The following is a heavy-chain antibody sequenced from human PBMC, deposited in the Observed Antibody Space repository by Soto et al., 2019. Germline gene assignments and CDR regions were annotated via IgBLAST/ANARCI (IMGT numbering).Heavy chain of an antibody. Sequence: GGSLRLSCAASGFTFSSYGMHWVRQAPGKGLEWVAVISYDGSNKYYADSVKGRFTISRDNSKNTLYLQMNSLRAEDTAVYYCAKDQGITGTTPDYWGQGTLVTVSS. CDR1: GFTFSSYG. CDR3: AKDQGITGTTPDY. D-gene: IGHD1-7*01. J-gene: IGHJ4*02. CDR2: ISYDGSNK. V-gene: IGHV3-30*18.